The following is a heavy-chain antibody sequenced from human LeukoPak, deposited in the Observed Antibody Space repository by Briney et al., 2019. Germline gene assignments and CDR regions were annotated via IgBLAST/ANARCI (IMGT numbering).Heavy chain of an antibody. CDR2: IYHSGST. CDR3: ARVSTMVRGTNWFDP. D-gene: IGHD3-10*01. CDR1: GYSLSSGYY. V-gene: IGHV4-38-2*02. J-gene: IGHJ5*02. Sequence: SETLSLTCTVSGYSLSSGYYWGWVRQPPGKGLEWIGSIYHSGSTYYNPSLKSRVTISVDTSKNQFSLKLSSVTAADTAVYYCARVSTMVRGTNWFDPWGQGTLVTVSS.